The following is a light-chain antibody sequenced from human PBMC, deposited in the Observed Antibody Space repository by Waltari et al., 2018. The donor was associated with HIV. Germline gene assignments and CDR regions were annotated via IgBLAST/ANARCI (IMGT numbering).Light chain of an antibody. CDR1: QSVLYSSSSKNY. Sequence: DIVMTQSPDSLVVSLGERATINCKSSQSVLYSSSSKNYLAWYQQKPGQSSKVLSYWASTRESGVPDRFSGGGSGADFALSISILQAEDVAVYYCQQYYSLPFTFGPGFKVGI. CDR3: QQYYSLPFT. V-gene: IGKV4-1*01. CDR2: WAS. J-gene: IGKJ3*01.